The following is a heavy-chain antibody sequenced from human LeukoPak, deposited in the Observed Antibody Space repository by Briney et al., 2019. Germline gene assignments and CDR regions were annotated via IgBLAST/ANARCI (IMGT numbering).Heavy chain of an antibody. D-gene: IGHD3-22*01. V-gene: IGHV3-23*01. CDR2: ISGSGGST. CDR1: GFTFSSYA. J-gene: IGHJ4*02. CDR3: AKRNAFYYYDSSGYSFDY. Sequence: GGSLRLSCAASGFTFSSYAMSWVRQAPGKGLEWVSAISGSGGSTYYADSVKGRFTISRDNSKNTLYLQMNSLRAEDTAVYYCAKRNAFYYYDSSGYSFDYWGQGALVTVSS.